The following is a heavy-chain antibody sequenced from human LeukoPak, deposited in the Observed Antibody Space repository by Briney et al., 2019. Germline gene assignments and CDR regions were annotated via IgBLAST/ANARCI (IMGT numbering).Heavy chain of an antibody. J-gene: IGHJ3*02. Sequence: GGSLRLSCAASGFAFSSYAMSWVRQAPGKGLQWVSAISGSGGSKYYADSVKGRFTISRDNSKNTLYLQMNSLRAEDTAVYYCAKVSGVGATAFDIWGQGTMVTVSS. V-gene: IGHV3-23*01. CDR3: AKVSGVGATAFDI. CDR2: ISGSGGSK. D-gene: IGHD1-26*01. CDR1: GFAFSSYA.